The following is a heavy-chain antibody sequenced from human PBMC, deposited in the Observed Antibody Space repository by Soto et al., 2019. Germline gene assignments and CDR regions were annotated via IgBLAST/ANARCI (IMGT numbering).Heavy chain of an antibody. CDR3: ARGVPAARGAFDI. V-gene: IGHV4-30-2*01. CDR1: GGSISSGGYS. J-gene: IGHJ3*02. Sequence: SETLSLTCAVSGGSISSGGYSWSWIRQPPGKGLEWIGYIYHSGSTYYNPSLKSRVTISVDRSKNQFSLKLSSVTAADTAVYNCARGVPAARGAFDIWGQGTMVTVSS. D-gene: IGHD2-2*01. CDR2: IYHSGST.